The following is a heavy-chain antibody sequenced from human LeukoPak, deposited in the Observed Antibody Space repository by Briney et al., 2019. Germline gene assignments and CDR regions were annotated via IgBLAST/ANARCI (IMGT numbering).Heavy chain of an antibody. D-gene: IGHD3/OR15-3a*01. CDR3: ARKSTDFGPSRDAFDI. J-gene: IGHJ3*02. V-gene: IGHV4-59*12. Sequence: SETLSLTCTVSGGSISSYYWSWIRQPPGKGLEWIGYIYYSGTTNYNPSLKSRVTISVDTSKNQFSLKLSSVTAADTAVYYCARKSTDFGPSRDAFDIWGQGTMVTVSS. CDR2: IYYSGTT. CDR1: GGSISSYY.